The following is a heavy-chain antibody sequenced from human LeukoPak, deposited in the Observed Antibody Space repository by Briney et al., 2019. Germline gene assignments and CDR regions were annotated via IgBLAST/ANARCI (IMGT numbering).Heavy chain of an antibody. CDR1: GYTFTGYY. D-gene: IGHD3-3*01. J-gene: IGHJ4*02. CDR3: ARDLGPKYYDFWSGYLVY. V-gene: IGHV1-2*02. Sequence: GASVKVSCKASGYTFTGYYMHWVRQAPGQGLEWMGWINPNSGDTNYAQKFQGRVTMTRDTSISTAYMELSRLRSDDTAVYYCARDLGPKYYDFWSGYLVYWGQGTLVTVSS. CDR2: INPNSGDT.